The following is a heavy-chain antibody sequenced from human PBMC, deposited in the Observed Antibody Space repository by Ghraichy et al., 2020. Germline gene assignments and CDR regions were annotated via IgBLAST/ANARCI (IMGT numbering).Heavy chain of an antibody. CDR3: ACHSGSYYY. CDR2: IYYSGST. Sequence: SETLSLTCTVSRCSISSYYWSWIRQPPGKGLEWIGYIYYSGSTNYNPSLKSRVTISVDTSKNQFSLKLSSVTAADTAGYYCACHSGSYYYWGQGTLVTVSS. D-gene: IGHD1-26*01. CDR1: RCSISSYY. J-gene: IGHJ4*02. V-gene: IGHV4-59*01.